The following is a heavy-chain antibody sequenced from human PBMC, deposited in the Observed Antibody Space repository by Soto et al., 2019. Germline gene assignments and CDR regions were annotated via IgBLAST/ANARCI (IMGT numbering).Heavy chain of an antibody. CDR2: IFSDNER. CDR1: GFSLTTGKMG. D-gene: IGHD4-17*01. V-gene: IGHV2-26*01. Sequence: QVTLKESGPALVKPTETLTLTCTVSGFSLTTGKMGVSWIRQPPGKDLEWLAHIFSDNERSYSTSLQGRLTISKDTSGSQVVLSMTNVDPVDTATYYCARMNVDSYQCYYAMDVWGQGTTVTVSS. J-gene: IGHJ6*02. CDR3: ARMNVDSYQCYYAMDV.